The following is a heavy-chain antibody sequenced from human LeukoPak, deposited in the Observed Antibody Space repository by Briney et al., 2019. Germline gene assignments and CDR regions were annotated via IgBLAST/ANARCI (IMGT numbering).Heavy chain of an antibody. V-gene: IGHV1-18*01. CDR1: GYTFTSYG. D-gene: IGHD6-13*01. J-gene: IGHJ4*02. Sequence: ASVKVSCKASGYTFTSYGISWVRQAPGQGLEWMGWFNPENGNTNYAQKVQGRVTMTADTSTSTSYMELRSLRSDDTAVYYCAREHSSSWDQFDYWGQGTLVTVSS. CDR2: FNPENGNT. CDR3: AREHSSSWDQFDY.